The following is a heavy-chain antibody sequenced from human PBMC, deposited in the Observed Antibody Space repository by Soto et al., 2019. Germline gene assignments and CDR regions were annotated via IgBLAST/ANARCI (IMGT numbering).Heavy chain of an antibody. J-gene: IGHJ6*03. CDR3: ARLYFDWLLANYYYYYMDV. Sequence: GGSLRLSCAASGFTFSSYWMSWVRQAPGKGLEWVANIKQDGSEKYYVDSVKGRFTISRDNAKNSLYLQMNSLRAEDTAVYYCARLYFDWLLANYYYYYMDVWGKGTTVTVSS. CDR2: IKQDGSEK. D-gene: IGHD3-9*01. V-gene: IGHV3-7*01. CDR1: GFTFSSYW.